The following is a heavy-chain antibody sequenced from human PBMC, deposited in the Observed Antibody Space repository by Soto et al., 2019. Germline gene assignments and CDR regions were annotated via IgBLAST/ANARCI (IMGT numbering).Heavy chain of an antibody. V-gene: IGHV3-23*01. J-gene: IGHJ1*01. CDR1: GFTFSSYA. Sequence: EVQLLESGGGLVQPGGSLRLSCAASGFTFSSYAMSWVRQAPGKGLEWVSAISGSGGSTYYADSVKGRFTISRDNSKNTLYLQMNSRRAEDTAVYYCAKDLRRYSSGWYGGYFQHWGQGTLVTVSS. D-gene: IGHD6-19*01. CDR2: ISGSGGST. CDR3: AKDLRRYSSGWYGGYFQH.